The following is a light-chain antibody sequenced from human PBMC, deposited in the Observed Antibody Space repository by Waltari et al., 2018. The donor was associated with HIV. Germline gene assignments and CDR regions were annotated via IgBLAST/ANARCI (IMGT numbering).Light chain of an antibody. J-gene: IGLJ3*02. V-gene: IGLV3-19*01. CDR2: GEN. CDR3: NSRDSSGHWF. CDR1: SVRSYY. Sequence: SSELAQDPAVSVALGQTVRITCQGDSVRSYYASWYQQKPGQALVLVVYGENNRPSGIPDRFSGSRSGNTASLTIAGAQTEDEADYYCNSRDSSGHWFFGGGTKVTVL.